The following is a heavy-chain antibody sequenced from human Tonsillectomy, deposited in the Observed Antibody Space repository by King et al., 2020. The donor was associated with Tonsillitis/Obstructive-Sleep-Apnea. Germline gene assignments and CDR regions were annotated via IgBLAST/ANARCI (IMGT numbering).Heavy chain of an antibody. CDR1: GFTFSSYG. D-gene: IGHD2-8*01. J-gene: IGHJ4*02. CDR2: ISYDGSNK. V-gene: IGHV3-30*18. Sequence: QVQLVESGGGVVQPGRSLRLSCAASGFTFSSYGMHWVRQAPGKGLEWVAVISYDGSNKYYADSVKGRFTISRDNSKNTLYLQMNSLRAEDTAVYYCAKAGANSFDYWGQGTLVTVSS. CDR3: AKAGANSFDY.